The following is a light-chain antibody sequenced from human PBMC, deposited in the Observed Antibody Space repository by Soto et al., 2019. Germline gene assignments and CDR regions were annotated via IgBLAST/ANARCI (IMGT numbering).Light chain of an antibody. CDR2: EVT. CDR3: SSFAGTNSFV. Sequence: QSVLTQPASVSGSPGQSITISCTGASSDIGAYNYVSWYQHNPGKAPRLMIFEVTRRPSGVPDRIFGSKYDTTASLTVSGLQAEDEADYYCSSFAGTNSFVFGTGTKLTVL. J-gene: IGLJ1*01. V-gene: IGLV2-8*01. CDR1: SSDIGAYNY.